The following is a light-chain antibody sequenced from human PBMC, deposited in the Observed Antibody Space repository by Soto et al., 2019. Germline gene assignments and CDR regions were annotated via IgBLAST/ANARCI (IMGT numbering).Light chain of an antibody. CDR1: SSDVGGYNY. Sequence: QSVLTQPASVSGSPGQLITISCTGTSSDVGGYNYVSWYQHHPGKAPKLMIYEVSNRPSGVSNRFSGSKSGNTASLTISGLQAEDEADYYCSSYRDTHNLVFGIGTKVTV. J-gene: IGLJ1*01. V-gene: IGLV2-14*01. CDR3: SSYRDTHNLV. CDR2: EVS.